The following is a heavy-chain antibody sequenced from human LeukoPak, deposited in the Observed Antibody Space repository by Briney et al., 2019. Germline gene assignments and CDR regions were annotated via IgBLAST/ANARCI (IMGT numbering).Heavy chain of an antibody. CDR2: INPNSGGT. CDR3: ARGVEGYSGYDAFDY. CDR1: GYTFTGYY. V-gene: IGHV1-2*02. D-gene: IGHD5-12*01. J-gene: IGHJ4*02. Sequence: AASVKVSCKASGYTFTGYYMHWVRQAPGQGLEWMGWINPNSGGTNYAQKFQGRVTMTRDTSISTAYMDLSRLRSDDTAVYYCARGVEGYSGYDAFDYWGQGTLVTVSS.